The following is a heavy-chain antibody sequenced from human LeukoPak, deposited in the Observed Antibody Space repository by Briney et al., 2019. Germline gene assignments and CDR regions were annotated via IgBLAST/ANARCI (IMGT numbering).Heavy chain of an antibody. J-gene: IGHJ4*02. V-gene: IGHV1-46*01. CDR2: INPSGGGT. CDR3: ARLSRCTNGVCYPFDY. D-gene: IGHD2-8*01. CDR1: GYTLTSYY. Sequence: ASVKVSCKASGYTLTSYYMHWVRQAPGQGLEWMGIINPSGGGTSYAQKFQGRVTMTRDMSTSTVYMELSSLRSEDTAVYYCARLSRCTNGVCYPFDYWGQGTLVTVSS.